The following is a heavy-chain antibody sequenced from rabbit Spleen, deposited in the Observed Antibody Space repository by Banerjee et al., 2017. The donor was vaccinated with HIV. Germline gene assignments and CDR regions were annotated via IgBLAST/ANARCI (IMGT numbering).Heavy chain of an antibody. D-gene: IGHD5-1*01. CDR3: ARAGEGGDGYLNL. CDR2: IYVGSGGGT. V-gene: IGHV1S45*01. CDR1: GFTLSSYG. Sequence: QEQLVESGGGLVQPGGSLKVSCKASGFTLSSYGVNWVRQAPGKGLEWIACIYVGSGGGTKYASWAKGRFTISKTSSTTVTLQMTSLTVADTATYFCARAGEGGDGYLNLWGPGTLVTVS. J-gene: IGHJ4*01.